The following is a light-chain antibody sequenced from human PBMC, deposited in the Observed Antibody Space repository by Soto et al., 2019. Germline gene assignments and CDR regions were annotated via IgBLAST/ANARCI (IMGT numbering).Light chain of an antibody. CDR1: RKIDSW. V-gene: IGKV1-5*03. Sequence: DIQMTQSPSTLSASVGDRVTISCRASRKIDSWLAWYQHKPGKAPKLLIYKASYLEDGVPSRFSGRGAGAEFTLTISSVQADDFGTYYCQQYNSFSADTFGQGTKLEI. CDR3: QQYNSFSADT. CDR2: KAS. J-gene: IGKJ2*01.